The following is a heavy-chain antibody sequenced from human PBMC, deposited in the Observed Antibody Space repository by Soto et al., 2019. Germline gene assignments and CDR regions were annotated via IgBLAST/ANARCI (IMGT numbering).Heavy chain of an antibody. D-gene: IGHD2-2*01. CDR3: ARAVPGYCSSTSCHPYYYYGMDV. CDR1: GDSVSINSAA. J-gene: IGHJ6*02. V-gene: IGHV6-1*01. CDR2: TYYRSKWYN. Sequence: PSQTLSLTCAISGDSVSINSAAWNLIRQSPSRGLEWLGRTYYRSKWYNDYAVSVKSRITINPDTSKNQFSLQLNSVTPEDTAVYYCARAVPGYCSSTSCHPYYYYGMDVWGQGTTVTVSS.